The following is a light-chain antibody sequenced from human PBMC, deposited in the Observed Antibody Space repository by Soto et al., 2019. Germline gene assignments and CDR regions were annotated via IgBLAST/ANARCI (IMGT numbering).Light chain of an antibody. V-gene: IGKV3-15*01. CDR1: QSVSSN. CDR2: GAS. CDR3: QQYNNWPPWT. J-gene: IGKJ1*01. Sequence: EMVMTQSPATLSVSPGERATLSCRASQSVSSNLAWYQQKPGQAPRLLIYGASTRATGISARFSGSGSGTEFTLTISSLQSEDVAVYYCQQYNNWPPWTFGQGTKVDIK.